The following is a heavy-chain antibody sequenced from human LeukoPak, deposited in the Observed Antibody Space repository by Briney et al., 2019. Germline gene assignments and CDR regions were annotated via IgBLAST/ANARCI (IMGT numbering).Heavy chain of an antibody. D-gene: IGHD3-22*01. V-gene: IGHV1-18*01. J-gene: IGHJ4*02. CDR3: ARAVDSSGYYYAY. CDR1: GYTFTSYG. CDR2: ISAYNGNT. Sequence: ASVKVSCKASGYTFTSYGISWVRQAPGQGLEWMGWISAYNGNTNYAQKLQGRVTMTRDTSTSTVYMELSSLRSEDTAVYYCARAVDSSGYYYAYWGQGTLVTVSS.